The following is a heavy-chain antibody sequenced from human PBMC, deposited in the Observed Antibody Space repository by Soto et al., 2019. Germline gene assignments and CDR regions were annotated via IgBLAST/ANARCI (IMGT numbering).Heavy chain of an antibody. CDR2: IIKDGSEK. D-gene: IGHD3-10*01. J-gene: IGHJ4*02. CDR1: GFTFSNYW. CDR3: ARDWGGLGY. V-gene: IGHV3-7*03. Sequence: GGSLRLSCAASGFTFSNYWMTWVRQAPGKGLEWVANIIKDGSEKSYVHSVKGRFTISRDNAKNSLYLEMNSLRVEDTAVYYCARDWGGLGYWGQGTLVTVSS.